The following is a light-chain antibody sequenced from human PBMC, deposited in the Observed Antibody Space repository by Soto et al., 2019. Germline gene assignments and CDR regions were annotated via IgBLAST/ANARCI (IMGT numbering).Light chain of an antibody. V-gene: IGKV1-39*01. CDR3: QQTYTTPYT. J-gene: IGKJ2*01. CDR2: GAS. Sequence: DIQMTQSPSSLSASVGDRVTITCRTSQNIIKYLNWYQQKPWKAPKFLIYGASTLQTGVPSRCSGGGSGTDFTLTISSLQPEDFATCYGQQTYTTPYTFGQGTKLDIK. CDR1: QNIIKY.